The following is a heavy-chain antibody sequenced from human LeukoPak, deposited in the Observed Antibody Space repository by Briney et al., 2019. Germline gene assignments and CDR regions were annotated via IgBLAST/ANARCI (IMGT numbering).Heavy chain of an antibody. J-gene: IGHJ4*02. Sequence: SETLSLTCTVSGGSISSYYWSWIRQPPGKGLEWIGYIYYSGSTNYNPSLKSRVTISLDASKNQFSLKLSSVTAADTAVYYCARSAEYSGYDPYFDYWGQGTLVTVSS. V-gene: IGHV4-59*01. CDR2: IYYSGST. D-gene: IGHD5-12*01. CDR3: ARSAEYSGYDPYFDY. CDR1: GGSISSYY.